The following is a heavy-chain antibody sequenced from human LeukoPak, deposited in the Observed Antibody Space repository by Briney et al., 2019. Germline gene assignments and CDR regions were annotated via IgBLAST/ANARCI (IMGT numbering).Heavy chain of an antibody. Sequence: GGSLRLSCAASGFTFSSYGMHWVRQAPGKGLEWVSAISGSGGSTYYADSVKGRFTISRDNSKNTLYLQMNSLRAEDTAVYYCAKGVTIFGVVITYYFDYWGQGTLVTVSS. J-gene: IGHJ4*02. CDR3: AKGVTIFGVVITYYFDY. CDR2: ISGSGGST. V-gene: IGHV3-23*01. CDR1: GFTFSSYG. D-gene: IGHD3-3*01.